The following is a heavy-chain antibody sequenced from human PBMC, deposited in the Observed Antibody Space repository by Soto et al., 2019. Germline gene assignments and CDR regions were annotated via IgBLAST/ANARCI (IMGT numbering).Heavy chain of an antibody. J-gene: IGHJ4*02. Sequence: QVQLQESGPGLVKPSQTLSLTCTVSGGSISSGGYYWSWIRQHPGKGLEWIGYIYYSGSTYYNPSHKSLFTITVGTSKNQYSLKLSSVTAADTAVYYCARDFYGSGMGLDYWGQATLVTVSS. CDR1: GGSISSGGYY. V-gene: IGHV4-31*01. CDR3: ARDFYGSGMGLDY. D-gene: IGHD3-10*01. CDR2: IYYSGST.